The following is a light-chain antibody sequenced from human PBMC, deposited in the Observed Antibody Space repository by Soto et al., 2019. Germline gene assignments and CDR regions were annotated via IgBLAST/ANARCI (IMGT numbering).Light chain of an antibody. CDR1: QTISTY. CDR2: DAS. Sequence: DIQMTQSPSSLSASVGDRVTITCRSSQTISTYLQWFHQKPGKAPNLLIYDASSLQTGVPSRFSGSGSGTDFTLTISSLQPEDFGTYYCQQTYSNFVSFGGGTGVEMK. CDR3: QQTYSNFVS. J-gene: IGKJ4*01. V-gene: IGKV1-39*01.